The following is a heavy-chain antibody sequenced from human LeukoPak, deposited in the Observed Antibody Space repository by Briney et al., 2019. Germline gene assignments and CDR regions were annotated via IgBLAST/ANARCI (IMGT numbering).Heavy chain of an antibody. CDR2: INPNSGGT. CDR1: GYTFTSYA. Sequence: ASVKVSCKASGYTFTSYAMHWVRQAPGQGLEWMGWINPNSGGTNYAQKFQGRVTMTRDTSISTAYMELSRLRSDDTAVYYCARGPGVITMVRGVMGYWGQGTLVTVSS. J-gene: IGHJ4*02. V-gene: IGHV1-2*02. D-gene: IGHD3-10*01. CDR3: ARGPGVITMVRGVMGY.